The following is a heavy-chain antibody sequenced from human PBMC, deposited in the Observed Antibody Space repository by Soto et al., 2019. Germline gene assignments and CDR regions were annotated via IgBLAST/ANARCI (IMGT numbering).Heavy chain of an antibody. CDR3: ARIRMEVVPAAAHYGMDV. V-gene: IGHV3-48*02. CDR2: ISSSSSTI. J-gene: IGHJ6*02. CDR1: GFTFSSYS. D-gene: IGHD2-2*01. Sequence: GGSLRLSCAASGFTFSSYSMNWVRQAPGKGLEWVSYISSSSSTIYYADSVKGRFTISRDNAKNSLYLQMNSLRDEDTAVYYCARIRMEVVPAAAHYGMDVWGQGTTVTVSS.